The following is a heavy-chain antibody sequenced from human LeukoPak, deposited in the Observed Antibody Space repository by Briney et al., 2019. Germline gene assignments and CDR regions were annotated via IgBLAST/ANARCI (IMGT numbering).Heavy chain of an antibody. D-gene: IGHD3-3*01. V-gene: IGHV5-51*01. CDR1: GYSFTTHW. CDR3: ARISFGVQRWPGSQPRHFDY. CDR2: IYPDDSDT. J-gene: IGHJ4*02. Sequence: GESLKISCKGSGYSFTTHWIGWVRQMPGKGLEWMGIIYPDDSDTRYSPSFQGQVTISADKSISTAYLQWSSLKASDTAMYYCARISFGVQRWPGSQPRHFDYWGQGTLVTVSS.